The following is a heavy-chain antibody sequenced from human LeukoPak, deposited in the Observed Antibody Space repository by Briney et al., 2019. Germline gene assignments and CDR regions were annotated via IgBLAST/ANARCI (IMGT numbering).Heavy chain of an antibody. D-gene: IGHD3-3*01. CDR2: IIPIFGTA. Sequence: ASVKVSCKASGGTFSSYATSWVRQAPGQGLEWMGGIIPIFGTANYAQKFQGRVTITADESTSTAYMELSSLRSEDTAVYYCARDPRIWSGPTYFDYWGQGTLVTVSS. J-gene: IGHJ4*02. CDR3: ARDPRIWSGPTYFDY. V-gene: IGHV1-69*13. CDR1: GGTFSSYA.